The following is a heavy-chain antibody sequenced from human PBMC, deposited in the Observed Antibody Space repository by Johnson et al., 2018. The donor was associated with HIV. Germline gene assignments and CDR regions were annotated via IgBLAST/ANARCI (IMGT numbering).Heavy chain of an antibody. CDR3: ARRAIRDAFDI. CDR2: IWYDGSNK. CDR1: GFTFSSYG. Sequence: QVQLVESGGGVVQPGRSLRLSCAASGFTFSSYGMHWVRQAPGKGLEWVAVIWYDGSNKYYADSVKGRFTISRDNSKNTLYLQMNSLRAEDTAVYYCARRAIRDAFDIWGQGTMVTVSS. J-gene: IGHJ3*02. V-gene: IGHV3-33*01.